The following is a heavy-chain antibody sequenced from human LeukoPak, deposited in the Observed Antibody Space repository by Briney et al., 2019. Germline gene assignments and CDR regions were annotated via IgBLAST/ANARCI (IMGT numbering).Heavy chain of an antibody. CDR1: GFTFSRHW. D-gene: IGHD3-10*01. Sequence: GGSLRLSCAASGFTFSRHWMSWVRQAPGKGLEWVGRIKSKTDGGTTDYAAPVKGRFIISRDDSKNTLYLQINSLKTEDTAVYYCTTVGRGYYGMDVWGQGTTVTVSS. CDR3: TTVGRGYYGMDV. CDR2: IKSKTDGGTT. J-gene: IGHJ6*02. V-gene: IGHV3-15*01.